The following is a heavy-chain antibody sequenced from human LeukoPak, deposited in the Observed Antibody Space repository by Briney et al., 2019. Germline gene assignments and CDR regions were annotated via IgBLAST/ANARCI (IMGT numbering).Heavy chain of an antibody. CDR1: GDSIIGYY. D-gene: IGHD3-10*01. V-gene: IGHV4-39*07. CDR2: IYYTGNT. CDR3: TKSDGYGLIRI. J-gene: IGHJ3*02. Sequence: PSETLSLACSVSGDSIIGYYWGWIRQPPGKGLEWIGNIYYTGNTYYNSSLKSRVTISLDTSKNQFSLKVISMTAADTAAYYCTKSDGYGLIRICGRGTMVTVSS.